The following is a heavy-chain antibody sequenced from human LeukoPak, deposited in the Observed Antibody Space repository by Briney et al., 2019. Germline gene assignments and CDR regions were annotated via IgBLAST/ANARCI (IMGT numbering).Heavy chain of an antibody. CDR2: IIPIFGTA. CDR3: ARDAPPGVRGVIRWFDP. Sequence: SVKVSCKASGGTFSSYAISWVRQAPGQGLEWMGRIIPIFGTANYAQKFQGRVTITTDESTSTAYMELSSLRSEDTAVYYCARDAPPGVRGVIRWFDPWGQGTLVTVSS. V-gene: IGHV1-69*05. D-gene: IGHD3-10*01. CDR1: GGTFSSYA. J-gene: IGHJ5*02.